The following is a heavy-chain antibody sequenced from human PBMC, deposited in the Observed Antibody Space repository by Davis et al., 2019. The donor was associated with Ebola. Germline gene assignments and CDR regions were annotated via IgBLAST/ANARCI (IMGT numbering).Heavy chain of an antibody. V-gene: IGHV3-33*01. CDR3: ARGQTTVTPYYYYGMDV. CDR2: IWYDVSNK. CDR1: GFTFSSYG. J-gene: IGHJ6*02. D-gene: IGHD4-11*01. Sequence: GGSLRLSCAASGFTFSSYGMHWVRQAPGKGLEWVAVIWYDVSNKYYADSVKGRFTISRDNSKNTLYLQMNSLRAEDTAVYYCARGQTTVTPYYYYGMDVWGQGTTVTVSS.